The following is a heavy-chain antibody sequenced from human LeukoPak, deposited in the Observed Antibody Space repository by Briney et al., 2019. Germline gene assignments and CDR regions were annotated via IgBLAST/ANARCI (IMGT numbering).Heavy chain of an antibody. D-gene: IGHD3-22*01. CDR1: GYTFTRYA. CDR3: ARAAYYYDSSGELDY. Sequence: ASVKVSCKASGYTFTRYAMHWVRQAPGQRLEWMGWINAGNGNTKYSQKFQGRVTITRDTSASTAYMELSSLRSEDTAVYYCARAAYYYDSSGELDYWGQGTLVTVSS. J-gene: IGHJ4*02. V-gene: IGHV1-3*01. CDR2: INAGNGNT.